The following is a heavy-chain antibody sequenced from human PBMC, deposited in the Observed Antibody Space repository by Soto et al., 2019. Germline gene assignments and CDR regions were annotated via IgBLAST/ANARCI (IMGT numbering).Heavy chain of an antibody. J-gene: IGHJ6*02. CDR3: VRNWRYYGGDYYYGMDA. Sequence: ITLKESGPTLVKPTQTLTLTCTFSGFSLNTGGVGVGWVRQPRGKAMDWLALNDERYRPSLRSRLNITKDTINNQVVLTMTNMDPEDTATYYCVRNWRYYGGDYYYGMDAWGQGTTVTVSS. CDR1: GFSLNTGGVG. V-gene: IGHV2-5*01. CDR2: NDE. D-gene: IGHD3-10*01.